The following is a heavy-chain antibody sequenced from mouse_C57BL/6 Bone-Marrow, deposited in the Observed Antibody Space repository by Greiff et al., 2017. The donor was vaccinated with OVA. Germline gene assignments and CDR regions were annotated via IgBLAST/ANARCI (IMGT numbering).Heavy chain of an antibody. Sequence: EVKLMESGGGLVQPGGSLKLSCAASGFTFSDYYMYWVRQTPEKRLEWVAYISNGGGSTYYPDTVKGRFTISRDNAKNTLYLQMSRLKSEDTAMYYCARPDFAYWGQGTLVTVSA. J-gene: IGHJ3*01. CDR3: ARPDFAY. CDR1: GFTFSDYY. V-gene: IGHV5-12*01. CDR2: ISNGGGST.